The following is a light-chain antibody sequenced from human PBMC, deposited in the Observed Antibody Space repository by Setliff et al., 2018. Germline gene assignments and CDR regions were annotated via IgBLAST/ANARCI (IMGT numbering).Light chain of an antibody. CDR2: EVS. CDR3: LSYTSKTTHAL. V-gene: IGLV2-14*01. J-gene: IGLJ2*01. CDR1: SSDVGGYDY. Sequence: QSALTQPAAVSGSPGQSITISCTGTSSDVGGYDYVSWYQQHPGKAPKLMIYEVSKRPSGVSDRFSGPKSANTASLTISGLQTEDEADYYCLSYTSKTTHALFGGGTKVTVL.